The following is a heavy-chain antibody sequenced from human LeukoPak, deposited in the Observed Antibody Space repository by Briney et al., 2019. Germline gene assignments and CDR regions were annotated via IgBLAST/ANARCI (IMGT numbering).Heavy chain of an antibody. J-gene: IGHJ4*02. CDR2: ISGSGGST. Sequence: PGGSLRLSCAASGFTFSSYAMSWVRQAPGKGLEWVSAISGSGGSTYYADSVKGRFTIFRDNSKNTLYLQMNSLRAEDTAVYYCAKDGETYCSSTSCKPDYWGQGSLVTVSS. CDR1: GFTFSSYA. V-gene: IGHV3-23*01. D-gene: IGHD2-2*01. CDR3: AKDGETYCSSTSCKPDY.